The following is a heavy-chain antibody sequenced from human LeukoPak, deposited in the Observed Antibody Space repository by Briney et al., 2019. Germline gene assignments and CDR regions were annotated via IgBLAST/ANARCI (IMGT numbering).Heavy chain of an antibody. D-gene: IGHD6-25*01. CDR2: IYYSGTT. J-gene: IGHJ4*02. V-gene: IGHV4-59*08. Sequence: SETLSLTCSVSGGSISNYYWSWIRQPPGKGLEWIGYIYYSGTTNYNPSLKSRATLSVDTSNNQFSLKLTSVTAADAAVYFCARQLPTAAADTRGYFDYWGQGTVVTVSS. CDR1: GGSISNYY. CDR3: ARQLPTAAADTRGYFDY.